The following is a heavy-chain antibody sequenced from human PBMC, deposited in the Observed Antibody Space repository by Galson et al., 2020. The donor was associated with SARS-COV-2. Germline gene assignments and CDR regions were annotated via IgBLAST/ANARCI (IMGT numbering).Heavy chain of an antibody. CDR1: GGSISSGGYY. CDR2: IYYSGST. J-gene: IGHJ3*02. V-gene: IGHV4-31*03. D-gene: IGHD2-15*01. Sequence: SETLSLTCTVSGGSISSGGYYWSWIRQHPGKGLEWIGYIYYSGSTYYNPSLKSRVTISVDTSKNQFSLKLSSVTAADTAVYYCARFVYCSGGSCPHLDAFDIWGQGTMVTVSS. CDR3: ARFVYCSGGSCPHLDAFDI.